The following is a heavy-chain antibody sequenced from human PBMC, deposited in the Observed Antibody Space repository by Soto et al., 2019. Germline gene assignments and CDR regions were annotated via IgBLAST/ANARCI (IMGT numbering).Heavy chain of an antibody. CDR3: ARDRGRSGSYYNPFDY. D-gene: IGHD3-10*01. CDR1: GGSISSGDYY. V-gene: IGHV4-30-4*01. CDR2: IYYSGST. J-gene: IGHJ4*02. Sequence: SETLSVTCTVSGGSISSGDYYWSWIRHPPGKGLEWIGYIYYSGSTYYNPSLKSRVTISVDTSKNQFSLKLSSVTAADTAVYYCARDRGRSGSYYNPFDYWGQGTLVTVSS.